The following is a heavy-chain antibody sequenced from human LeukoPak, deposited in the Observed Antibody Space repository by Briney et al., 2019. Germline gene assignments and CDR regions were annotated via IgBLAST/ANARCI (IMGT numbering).Heavy chain of an antibody. Sequence: GGSLRLSCAASGFTFSSYAMHWVRQAPGKGLEWVAVISYDGSNKYYADSVKGRFTISRDNSKNTLYLQMNSLRAEDTAVYYCARARGYGSGSQYYMDVWGKGTTVTVSS. CDR1: GFTFSSYA. CDR3: ARARGYGSGSQYYMDV. CDR2: ISYDGSNK. V-gene: IGHV3-30*04. D-gene: IGHD3-10*01. J-gene: IGHJ6*03.